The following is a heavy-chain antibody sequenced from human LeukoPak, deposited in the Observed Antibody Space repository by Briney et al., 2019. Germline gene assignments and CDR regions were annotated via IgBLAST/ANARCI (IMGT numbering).Heavy chain of an antibody. V-gene: IGHV3-23*01. Sequence: PGGSLRLSCAASGFTFSSYAMSWVRQAPGKGLEWVSAMSGSGGSTYYADSVKGRFTISRDNAKNSLYLQMNSLRAEDTAVYYCARVAGDFWSGYYFDYWGQGTLVTVSS. CDR2: MSGSGGST. CDR3: ARVAGDFWSGYYFDY. D-gene: IGHD3-3*01. CDR1: GFTFSSYA. J-gene: IGHJ4*02.